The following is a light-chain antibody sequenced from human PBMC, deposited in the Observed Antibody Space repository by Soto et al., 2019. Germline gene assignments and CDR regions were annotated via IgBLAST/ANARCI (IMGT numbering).Light chain of an antibody. Sequence: EIVLTQSPGTLSLSPGERATLSCRARQSVSSSYLARYQQKPGQAPRLRIYGASSTATGIPDRFSGSTSGTDFTLSISRLEPEEVALYYGLQYGSSPLKYCFGQGTKMEIK. V-gene: IGKV3-20*01. J-gene: IGKJ2*03. CDR3: LQYGSSPLKYC. CDR2: GAS. CDR1: QSVSSSY.